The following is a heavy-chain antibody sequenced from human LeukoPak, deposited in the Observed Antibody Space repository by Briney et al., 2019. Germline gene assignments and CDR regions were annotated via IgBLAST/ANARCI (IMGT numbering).Heavy chain of an antibody. CDR1: GGSISSYY. Sequence: PSETLSLTCAVSGGSISSYYWSWIRQPPGKGLEWIGYIYYSGSTNYNPSLKSRVTISVDTSKNQFSLKLSSVTAADTAVYYCARAQGYYEGSDYWGQGTLVTVSS. CDR3: ARAQGYYEGSDY. CDR2: IYYSGST. J-gene: IGHJ4*02. V-gene: IGHV4-59*01. D-gene: IGHD3-22*01.